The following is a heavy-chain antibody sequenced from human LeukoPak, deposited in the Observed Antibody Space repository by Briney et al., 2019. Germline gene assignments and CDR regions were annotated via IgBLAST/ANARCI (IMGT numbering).Heavy chain of an antibody. Sequence: GGSLRLSCAASGFTFSNAWMNWVRQAPGKGLEWVGRIKSKTDGGTTGFAAPGKGRFTISREDSQNTLYLQMNSLKTEDTAVYYCTTEGRVAGTQNPFDYWGQGTLVTVSS. CDR2: IKSKTDGGTT. D-gene: IGHD6-19*01. V-gene: IGHV3-15*07. CDR1: GFTFSNAW. J-gene: IGHJ4*02. CDR3: TTEGRVAGTQNPFDY.